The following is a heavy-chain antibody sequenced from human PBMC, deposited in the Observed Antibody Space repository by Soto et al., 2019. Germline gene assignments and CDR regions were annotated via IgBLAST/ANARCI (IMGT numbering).Heavy chain of an antibody. D-gene: IGHD2-8*01. Sequence: QGQLVQSGAEVKMPGASVKVSCKASGYTFTRYGISWVRQGPGQGLQWMGWISGYNGDANYAQRFQGRVSMTIDTSTTTAYMELRTLTSDDTAVYYCAKNGQPPYYYYGLDVWGQGTTVTVSS. CDR1: GYTFTRYG. V-gene: IGHV1-18*01. CDR2: ISGYNGDA. CDR3: AKNGQPPYYYYGLDV. J-gene: IGHJ6*02.